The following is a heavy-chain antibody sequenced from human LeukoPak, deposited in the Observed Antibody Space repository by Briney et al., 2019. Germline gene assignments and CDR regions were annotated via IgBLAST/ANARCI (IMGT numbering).Heavy chain of an antibody. Sequence: GASVTVSCKPSVYTFTKYGITWVRQAPGQGPEWVGWISAYNGHTESAQKFQGRVTMTTDTSTNTAYMELRSLRSDDTAVYYCARTGIDYGDYGLLDYWGQGSLVTVSS. CDR2: ISAYNGHT. CDR1: VYTFTKYG. D-gene: IGHD4-17*01. CDR3: ARTGIDYGDYGLLDY. V-gene: IGHV1-18*01. J-gene: IGHJ4*02.